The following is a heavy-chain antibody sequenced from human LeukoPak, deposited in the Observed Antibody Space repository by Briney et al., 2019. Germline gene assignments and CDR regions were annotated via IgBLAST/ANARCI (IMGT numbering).Heavy chain of an antibody. CDR1: GGSISSYY. CDR2: IYTSGST. D-gene: IGHD3-22*01. CDR3: ARVGYDSSGLDY. J-gene: IGHJ4*02. V-gene: IGHV4-4*07. Sequence: PSQTLSLTCTVSGGSISSYYWSWIRQPAGKGLEWIGRIYTSGSTNYNPSLKSRVTISVDTSKNQFSLNLSSVTAADTAVYHCARVGYDSSGLDYWGQGTLVTVSS.